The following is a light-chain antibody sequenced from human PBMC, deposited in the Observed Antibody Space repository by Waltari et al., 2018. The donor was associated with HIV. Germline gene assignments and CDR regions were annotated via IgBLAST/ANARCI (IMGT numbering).Light chain of an antibody. CDR1: SSDVGTYSL. CDR3: SSYTSFSTVL. CDR2: EGN. Sequence: QPASMSGSPGQSITISCTGSSSDVGTYSLVSWYQHHPGKAPKLMIYEGNKRPSGVSNRFSGSKSGNTASLTISGLQAEDEADYYCSSYTSFSTVLFGGGTKLTVL. J-gene: IGLJ2*01. V-gene: IGLV2-23*03.